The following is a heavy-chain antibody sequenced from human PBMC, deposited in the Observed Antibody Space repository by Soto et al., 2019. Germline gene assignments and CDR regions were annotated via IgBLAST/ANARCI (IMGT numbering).Heavy chain of an antibody. CDR2: ISYDGSNK. V-gene: IGHV3-30*18. Sequence: PGGSLRLSCAASGFTFSSYGMHWVRQAPGKGLEWVAVISYDGSNKYYADSVKGRFTISRDNSKNTLYLQMNSLRAEDTAVYYCAKGAPYYYDSSGYYYPGYWGQGTLVTVSS. CDR3: AKGAPYYYDSSGYYYPGY. D-gene: IGHD3-22*01. CDR1: GFTFSSYG. J-gene: IGHJ4*02.